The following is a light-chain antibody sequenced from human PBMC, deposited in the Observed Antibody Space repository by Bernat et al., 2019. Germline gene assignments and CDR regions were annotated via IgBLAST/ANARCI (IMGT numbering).Light chain of an antibody. CDR1: SSDVGGYNY. V-gene: IGLV2-8*01. CDR2: EVS. J-gene: IGLJ1*01. CDR3: SSYAGSNNFV. Sequence: QSALTQPPSASGSPGQSVTISCTGTSSDVGGYNYVSWYQQHPGKAPKLMIYEVSKRPSGVPDRFSGSKSGNTAYLTVSGLQAEDDADYYCSSYAGSNNFVFGTGTKVTVL.